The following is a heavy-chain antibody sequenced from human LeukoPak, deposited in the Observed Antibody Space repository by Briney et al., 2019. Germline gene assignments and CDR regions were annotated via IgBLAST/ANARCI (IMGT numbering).Heavy chain of an antibody. Sequence: SETLSLTCAVYGGSFSGYYWSWIRQPPGKGLEWIGEINHSGSTNYNPSLKSRVTISVDTSKNQFSLELSSVTAADTAVYYCARRGPYQLPPYYYYGMDVWGQGTTVTVSS. J-gene: IGHJ6*02. D-gene: IGHD2-2*01. CDR2: INHSGST. V-gene: IGHV4-34*01. CDR3: ARRGPYQLPPYYYYGMDV. CDR1: GGSFSGYY.